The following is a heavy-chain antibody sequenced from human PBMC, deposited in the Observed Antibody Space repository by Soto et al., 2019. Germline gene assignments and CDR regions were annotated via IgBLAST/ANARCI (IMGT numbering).Heavy chain of an antibody. Sequence: SETLSLTCTVSGGSISSGDYYWSWIRQPPGKGLEWIGYIYYSGSTYYNPSLKSRVTISVDTSKNQFSLKLSSVTAADTAVYYCASGYYYDSSGYWAYDYWGQGTLVTVSS. V-gene: IGHV4-30-4*01. CDR3: ASGYYYDSSGYWAYDY. D-gene: IGHD3-22*01. CDR1: GGSISSGDYY. J-gene: IGHJ4*02. CDR2: IYYSGST.